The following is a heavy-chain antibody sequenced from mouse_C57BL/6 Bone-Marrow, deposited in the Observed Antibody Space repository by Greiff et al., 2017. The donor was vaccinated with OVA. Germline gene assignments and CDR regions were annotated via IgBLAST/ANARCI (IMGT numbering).Heavy chain of an antibody. CDR3: ARYDYDRYWYFDV. V-gene: IGHV8-12*01. D-gene: IGHD2-4*01. Sequence: QVTLKESGPGILQSSQTLSLTCSFSGFSLSTSGMGVSWIRQPSGKGLEWLAHIYWDDDKRYNPSLKSRLTISKDTSRNQVFLKITSVDTADTATYYCARYDYDRYWYFDVWGTGTTVTVSS. J-gene: IGHJ1*03. CDR2: IYWDDDK. CDR1: GFSLSTSGMG.